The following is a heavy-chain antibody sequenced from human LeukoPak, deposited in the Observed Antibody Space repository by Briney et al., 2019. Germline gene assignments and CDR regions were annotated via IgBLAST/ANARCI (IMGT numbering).Heavy chain of an antibody. CDR2: ISTVSTYT. V-gene: IGHV3-21*06. CDR1: GFTFTDYS. D-gene: IGHD6-25*01. Sequence: GGSLRLSCAPSGFTFTDYSMNWVRQAPGEGLEWVASISTVSTYTFYADSVKGRFSISRDNVRNLLYLQMSSLGAEDTAVYYCARDGSGFYLYNYMDVWGKGTTVTVSS. J-gene: IGHJ6*03. CDR3: ARDGSGFYLYNYMDV.